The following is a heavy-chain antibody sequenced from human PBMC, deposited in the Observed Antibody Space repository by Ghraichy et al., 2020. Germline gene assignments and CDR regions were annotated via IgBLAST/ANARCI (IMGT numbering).Heavy chain of an antibody. CDR1: GFTFSSYW. J-gene: IGHJ4*02. Sequence: GGSLRLSCAASGFTFSSYWISWVRQAPGKGLEWVADIKYDGSEKYYVESVKGRFTISRDNAKNSLFLQMYSLRAEDTAVYYCARDPYDTLTGYYYFDYWGQGTLVTVSS. CDR2: IKYDGSEK. D-gene: IGHD3-9*01. CDR3: ARDPYDTLTGYYYFDY. V-gene: IGHV3-7*03.